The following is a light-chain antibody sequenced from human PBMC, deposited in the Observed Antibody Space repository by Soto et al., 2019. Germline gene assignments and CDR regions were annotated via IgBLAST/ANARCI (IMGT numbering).Light chain of an antibody. CDR1: QSVSSSY. Sequence: EVVRSRSPATLSLSPGERATLSCGASQSVSSSYLAWYQQKPGLAPRLLIYDASSRATGIPDRFSGSGSGTDFTLTISRLEPEDFAVYNCQQYGSSPSPTFGGGTQEDI. CDR3: QQYGSSPSPT. J-gene: IGKJ4*01. CDR2: DAS. V-gene: IGKV3D-20*01.